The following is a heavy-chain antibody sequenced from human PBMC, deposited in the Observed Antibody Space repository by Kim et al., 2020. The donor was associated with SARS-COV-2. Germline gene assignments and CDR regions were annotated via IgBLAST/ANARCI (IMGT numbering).Heavy chain of an antibody. V-gene: IGHV3-33*01. Sequence: GSNKYYADSVKGRFTISRDNSKNTLYLQMNSLGAEDTAVYYCARDRFEFDYWGQGTLVTVSS. CDR2: GSNK. D-gene: IGHD3-10*01. J-gene: IGHJ4*02. CDR3: ARDRFEFDY.